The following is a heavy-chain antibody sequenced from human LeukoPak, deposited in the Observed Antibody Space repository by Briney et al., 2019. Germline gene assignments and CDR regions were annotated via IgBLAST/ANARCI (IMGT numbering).Heavy chain of an antibody. Sequence: GGSLRLSCAASGFTFSSYAMHWVRQAPGKGLEWVAVISYDGSNKYYADSVKARFTISRDNSKNTLYLQMNSLRAEDTAVYYCARGSTISGYWGQGTLVTVSS. V-gene: IGHV3-30-3*01. CDR3: ARGSTISGY. CDR1: GFTFSSYA. J-gene: IGHJ4*02. CDR2: ISYDGSNK. D-gene: IGHD3-10*01.